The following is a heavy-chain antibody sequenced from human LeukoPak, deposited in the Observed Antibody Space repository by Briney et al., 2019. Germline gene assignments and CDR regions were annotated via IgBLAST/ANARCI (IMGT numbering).Heavy chain of an antibody. Sequence: GGSLRLSCAASGFTFSSYAMSWVRQAPGKGLEWVSAISGSGGSTYYADSVKGRFTISRDNSKNTLYLQMSSLRAEDTAVYYCVKRGMTFYYFDYWGQGTLVTVSS. D-gene: IGHD3-10*01. V-gene: IGHV3-23*01. CDR2: ISGSGGST. J-gene: IGHJ4*02. CDR1: GFTFSSYA. CDR3: VKRGMTFYYFDY.